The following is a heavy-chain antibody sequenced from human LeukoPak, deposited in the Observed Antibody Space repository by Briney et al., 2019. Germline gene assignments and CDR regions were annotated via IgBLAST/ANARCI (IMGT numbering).Heavy chain of an antibody. CDR1: GITFTSAW. V-gene: IGHV3-15*01. CDR3: TTDGGITIRPLFDF. Sequence: RTGGSLRLPCAASGITFTSAWMGWVRQAPGKGLEWVGRIKSKTDGGTTDYAAPVRGRFTISTDDSKITSYLQMNNLKIEDTAVYYCTTDGGITIRPLFDFWGQGTLVAVSS. CDR2: IKSKTDGGTT. D-gene: IGHD1-14*01. J-gene: IGHJ4*02.